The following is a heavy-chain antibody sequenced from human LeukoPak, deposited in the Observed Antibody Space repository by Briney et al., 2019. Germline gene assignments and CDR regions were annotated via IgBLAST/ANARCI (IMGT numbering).Heavy chain of an antibody. J-gene: IGHJ4*02. CDR1: GGTFSSYA. CDR2: IIPIFGTA. D-gene: IGHD3-3*01. Sequence: SVKVSCKASGGTFSSYAISWVRQAPGQGLEWMGGIIPIFGTANYAQKFQGRVTITADESTSTAYMELSSLRSEDTAVYYCARDRSFGVVTKSHFDYWGQGTLVTVSS. V-gene: IGHV1-69*13. CDR3: ARDRSFGVVTKSHFDY.